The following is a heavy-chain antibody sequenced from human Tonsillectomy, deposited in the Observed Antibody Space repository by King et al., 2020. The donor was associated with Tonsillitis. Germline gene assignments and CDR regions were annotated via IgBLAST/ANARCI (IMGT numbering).Heavy chain of an antibody. V-gene: IGHV4-34*01. J-gene: IGHJ4*02. Sequence: VPLQQWGAGLLKPSETLSLTCAVYGGSFSGYSWSWTRQHPGKGLEWIGEINHSGSTNYNPSLKSRVTISVDTSKNQFSLKLSSVTAADTAVYYCARVPSFDYWGQGTLVTVSS. CDR1: GGSFSGYS. CDR3: ARVPSFDY. CDR2: INHSGST.